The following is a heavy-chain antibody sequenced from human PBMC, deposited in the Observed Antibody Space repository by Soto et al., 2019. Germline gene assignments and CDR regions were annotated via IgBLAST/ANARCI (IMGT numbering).Heavy chain of an antibody. Sequence: GGSLRLSCAASGFTFSSYGMHWVRQAPGKGLEWVAVIWYDGSNKYYADSVKGRFTISRDNSKNTLYLQMNSLRAEDTAVYYCARDRGDYYDSSPLFDYWGQGTLVTVSS. CDR1: GFTFSSYG. D-gene: IGHD3-22*01. CDR2: IWYDGSNK. V-gene: IGHV3-33*01. CDR3: ARDRGDYYDSSPLFDY. J-gene: IGHJ4*02.